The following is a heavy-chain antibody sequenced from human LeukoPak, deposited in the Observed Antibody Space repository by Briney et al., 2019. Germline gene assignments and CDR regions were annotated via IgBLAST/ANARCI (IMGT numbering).Heavy chain of an antibody. D-gene: IGHD3-10*01. Sequence: HAGGSLRLSCAASGFTFRNYVIHWVRQAPGKGLEWVAVTSSDLNVKLYADSVKRRFTISRDNSRSTLYLQMNSLRPEDTAIYYCAREGYYGSGSPPSLYFDYWGQGTLVTVSS. J-gene: IGHJ4*02. V-gene: IGHV3-30-3*01. CDR3: AREGYYGSGSPPSLYFDY. CDR2: TSSDLNVK. CDR1: GFTFRNYV.